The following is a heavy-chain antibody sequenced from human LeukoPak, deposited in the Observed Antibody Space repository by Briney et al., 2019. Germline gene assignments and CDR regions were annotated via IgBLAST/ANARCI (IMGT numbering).Heavy chain of an antibody. J-gene: IGHJ4*02. CDR2: ISGSGGST. CDR3: ARSSSPTYYFDY. D-gene: IGHD6-13*01. V-gene: IGHV3-23*01. Sequence: QTGGSLRLSCAASGFTFSSYAMSWVRQAPGKGLEWVSAISGSGGSTYYADSVKGRFTISRDNSKNTLYLQMNSLRAEDTAVYYCARSSSPTYYFDYWGQGTLVTVSS. CDR1: GFTFSSYA.